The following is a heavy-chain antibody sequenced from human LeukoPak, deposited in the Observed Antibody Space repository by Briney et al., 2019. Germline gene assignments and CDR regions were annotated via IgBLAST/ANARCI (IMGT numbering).Heavy chain of an antibody. D-gene: IGHD2-8*01. CDR3: TRENGAFSPFGF. CDR1: GGSITTTNF. V-gene: IGHV4-4*02. J-gene: IGHJ4*02. Sequence: PSETLSLTCGVSGGSITTTNFWSWVRQAPGQGLEWIGEISLSGLTNYNSSLSSRVTISLDRAKNDLSLNLRSVTAADTAIYYCTRENGAFSPFGFWGQGTVVTVSS. CDR2: ISLSGLT.